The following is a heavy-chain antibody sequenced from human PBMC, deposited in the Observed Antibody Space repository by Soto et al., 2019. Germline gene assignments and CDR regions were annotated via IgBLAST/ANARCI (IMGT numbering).Heavy chain of an antibody. CDR1: GFTFSNYA. V-gene: IGHV3-23*04. Sequence: EVQLVESGGGLVQPGGSLRLSCAASGFTFSNYAMAWVRQAAGKGLEWVSTITYSGGSRDYADSVKGRFTISRDNSKHTLYLQMHSLRAEATAVYSCAKKVYYDTSGYPIRYFDYWGQGTLVTVSS. J-gene: IGHJ4*02. CDR3: AKKVYYDTSGYPIRYFDY. D-gene: IGHD3-22*01. CDR2: ITYSGGSR.